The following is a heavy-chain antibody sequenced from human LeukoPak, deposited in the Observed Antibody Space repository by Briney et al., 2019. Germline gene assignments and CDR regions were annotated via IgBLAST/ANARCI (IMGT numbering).Heavy chain of an antibody. Sequence: SETLSLTCTVSGASISSSTYYWGWIRQPPGKGLEWIGSIYYSGSTYYNPSLKSRVTISVDTSKNQFSLRLSSVTAADTAVYYCARGKGYYYDSSGYYDPDAFDIWGQGTMVTVSS. CDR1: GASISSSTYY. CDR2: IYYSGST. CDR3: ARGKGYYYDSSGYYDPDAFDI. D-gene: IGHD3-22*01. V-gene: IGHV4-39*07. J-gene: IGHJ3*02.